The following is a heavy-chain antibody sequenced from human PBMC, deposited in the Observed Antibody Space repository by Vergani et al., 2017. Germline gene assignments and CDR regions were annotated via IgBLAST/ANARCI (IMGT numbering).Heavy chain of an antibody. D-gene: IGHD2-2*02. V-gene: IGHV1-46*01. Sequence: QVQLVQSGAEVKKPGASVKVSCQASGYTFTSYYIHWVRQAPGQGLEWMGIINPSGGSTNYAQKFQGRVTMTRDTSTSTVFMELSSLISEDTAVYYCARGCCSTSCYKRGEDWFDPWVQRTLITVSS. CDR2: INPSGGST. CDR3: ARGCCSTSCYKRGEDWFDP. CDR1: GYTFTSYY. J-gene: IGHJ5*02.